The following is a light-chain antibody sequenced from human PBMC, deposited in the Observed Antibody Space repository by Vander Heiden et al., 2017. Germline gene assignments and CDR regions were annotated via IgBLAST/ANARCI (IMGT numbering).Light chain of an antibody. V-gene: IGKV1-8*01. CDR1: EGISTY. CDR2: AAS. J-gene: IGKJ4*01. CDR3: QQYYSYPLT. Sequence: AIRMTQSPSSFSASPGDRVTITCRASEGISTYLAWFHQKPGKAPKLLISAASTLQSGVPSRFSGSGSGTDFTLTITSLQSEDFATYYCQQYYSYPLTFGGGTKVEIK.